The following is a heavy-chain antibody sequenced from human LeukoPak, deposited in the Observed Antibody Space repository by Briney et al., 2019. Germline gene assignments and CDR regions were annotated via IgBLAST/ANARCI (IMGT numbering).Heavy chain of an antibody. CDR1: GFTFSSFG. CDR3: AKRMGPSIAATDLDY. D-gene: IGHD6-13*01. V-gene: IGHV3-30*18. J-gene: IGHJ4*02. CDR2: ISYGGSDK. Sequence: GGSLRLSCAASGFTFSSFGMYWVRQAPGKGLEWVSVISYGGSDKYYADSVKGRFTISRDNSKNTLYLQMNSPRVEDTAVYYCAKRMGPSIAATDLDYWGQGTLVTVSS.